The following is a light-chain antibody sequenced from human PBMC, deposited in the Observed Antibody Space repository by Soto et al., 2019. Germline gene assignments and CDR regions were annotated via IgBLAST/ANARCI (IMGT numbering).Light chain of an antibody. J-gene: IGKJ4*01. CDR1: QSISRW. V-gene: IGKV1-5*01. Sequence: DIQMTQSPSTLSASVGDRVTITCRASQSISRWWAGYQQKPGKAPNLLIYDASSLESGVPSRFSGSGSGTEFTLTISSLQPDDFATYYCQQYNNWSGLTFGGGTKVEI. CDR2: DAS. CDR3: QQYNNWSGLT.